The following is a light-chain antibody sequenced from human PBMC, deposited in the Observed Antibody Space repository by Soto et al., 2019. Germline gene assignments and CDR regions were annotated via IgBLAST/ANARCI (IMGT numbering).Light chain of an antibody. CDR2: KAS. CDR3: QQYNSYSPLT. CDR1: QTISSW. V-gene: IGKV1-5*03. J-gene: IGKJ4*01. Sequence: DIQMTQSPSTLSGSVGDRVTITCRASQTISSWLAWYQQKPGKAPKLLIYKASTLKSGVPSGFSGSGSGTEFTLTISSLQPDDFATYYCQQYNSYSPLTVGGGTKVDIK.